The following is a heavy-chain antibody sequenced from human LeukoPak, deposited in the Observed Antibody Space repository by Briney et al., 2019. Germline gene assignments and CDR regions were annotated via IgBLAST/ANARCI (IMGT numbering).Heavy chain of an antibody. J-gene: IGHJ4*02. D-gene: IGHD3-16*01. CDR1: GGSISNYF. Sequence: SETLSLTCTVSGGSISNYFWSWIRQPPGKGLECIGYIYYSGSTNYNPSLKSRVTISVDTSKNQFSLKLSSVTAADTAVYYCARGRGTALDYWGQGTLVTVSS. CDR2: IYYSGST. V-gene: IGHV4-59*01. CDR3: ARGRGTALDY.